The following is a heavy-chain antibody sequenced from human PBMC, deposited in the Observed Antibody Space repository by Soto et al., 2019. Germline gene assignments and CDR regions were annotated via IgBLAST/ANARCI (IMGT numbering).Heavy chain of an antibody. CDR1: GYTLTELS. J-gene: IGHJ4*02. V-gene: IGHV1-24*01. CDR3: ARDLRGYSSSWSGERYFDY. CDR2: FDPEDGET. D-gene: IGHD6-13*01. Sequence: ASVKVSCKVSGYTLTELSMHWVRQAPGKGLEWMGGFDPEDGETIYAQKFQGRVTMTEDTSTDTAYMELSSLRSEDTAVYYCARDLRGYSSSWSGERYFDYWGQGTLVTVSS.